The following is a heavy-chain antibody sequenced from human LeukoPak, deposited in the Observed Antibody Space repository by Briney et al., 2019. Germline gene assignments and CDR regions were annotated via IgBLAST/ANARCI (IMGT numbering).Heavy chain of an antibody. CDR2: IKSKSDGGTT. D-gene: IGHD4-17*01. CDR3: TTGTLTIDY. Sequence: GGSLRLSCAASGFNFNNAWMHWVRQAPGKGLEWVGRIKSKSDGGTTDNAAPVKGRFTISKDDSKNTLYLQMNSLKTEDTGIYYCTTGTLTIDYWGPRTLVTVSS. V-gene: IGHV3-15*01. J-gene: IGHJ4*02. CDR1: GFNFNNAW.